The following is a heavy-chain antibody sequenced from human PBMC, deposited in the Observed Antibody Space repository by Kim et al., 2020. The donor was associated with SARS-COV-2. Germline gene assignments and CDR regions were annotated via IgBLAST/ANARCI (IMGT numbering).Heavy chain of an antibody. CDR2: S. V-gene: IGHV6-1*01. Sequence: SDYSPSGNSRITVNPDTSKNQFSLQLNSVTPEDTAVYYCTRGVAASEFDYWGQGTLVTVSS. J-gene: IGHJ4*02. D-gene: IGHD6-13*01. CDR3: TRGVAASEFDY.